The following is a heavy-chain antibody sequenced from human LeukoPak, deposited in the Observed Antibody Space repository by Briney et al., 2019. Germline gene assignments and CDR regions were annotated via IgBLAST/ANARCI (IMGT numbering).Heavy chain of an antibody. CDR2: ISYDGSNK. J-gene: IGHJ4*02. Sequence: PGGSLRLSCAASGFTFSSYAMHWVRQAPGKGLEWVAVISYDGSNKYYADSVKGRFTISRDNSKNTLYLQMNSLRAEDTAVYYCARDQTQNYDFWSGYFDYWGQGTLVTVSS. CDR3: ARDQTQNYDFWSGYFDY. D-gene: IGHD3-3*01. V-gene: IGHV3-30*04. CDR1: GFTFSSYA.